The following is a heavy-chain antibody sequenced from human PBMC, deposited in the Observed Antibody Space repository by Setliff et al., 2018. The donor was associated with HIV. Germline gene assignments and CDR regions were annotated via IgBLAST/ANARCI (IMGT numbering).Heavy chain of an antibody. CDR3: ARHEDWGPLDF. Sequence: GESLKISCQGSANNLTNYWIAWVRQMPGKGLEWMGIIHPSDSYAHYSPSFPGHVTISADKSISTVYLLWSSLKASDTAIYYCARHEDWGPLDFWGQGTLVTVSS. CDR2: IHPSDSYA. J-gene: IGHJ4*02. CDR1: ANNLTNYW. V-gene: IGHV5-10-1*01. D-gene: IGHD7-27*01.